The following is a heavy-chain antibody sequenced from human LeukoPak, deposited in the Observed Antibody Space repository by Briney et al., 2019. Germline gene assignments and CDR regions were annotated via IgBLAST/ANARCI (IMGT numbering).Heavy chain of an antibody. D-gene: IGHD6-6*01. CDR1: GFTVSSNY. CDR2: IYSGGST. CDR3: ARAKGSSLYFDY. V-gene: IGHV3-53*01. J-gene: IGHJ4*02. Sequence: GGSLRLSCAASGFTVSSNYMSWVRQHPGKGLEWVSVIYSGGSTYYADSVKGRFTISRDNSKNTLYLQMNSLRAEDTAVYYCARAKGSSLYFDYWGQGTLVTVSS.